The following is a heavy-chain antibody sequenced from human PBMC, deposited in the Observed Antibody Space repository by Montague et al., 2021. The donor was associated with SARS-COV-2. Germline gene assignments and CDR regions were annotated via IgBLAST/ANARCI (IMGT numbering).Heavy chain of an antibody. V-gene: IGHV4-59*01. J-gene: IGHJ5*02. CDR2: IYHSGST. Sequence: SETLSLTCAVSGGPITSYYWNWIRQPPGKGLEYIGYIYHSGSTTYNPSLKSRVSISVDTSKNQFSLKLRSVTAADTAVYYCARGLEKNGSGSHHFDPWGQGTLVIVSS. D-gene: IGHD3-10*01. CDR3: ARGLEKNGSGSHHFDP. CDR1: GGPITSYY.